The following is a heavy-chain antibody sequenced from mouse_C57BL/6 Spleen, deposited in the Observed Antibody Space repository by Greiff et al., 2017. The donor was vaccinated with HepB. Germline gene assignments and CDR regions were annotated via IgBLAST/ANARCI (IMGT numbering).Heavy chain of an antibody. CDR1: GYTFTSYW. Sequence: QVHVKQSGAELVRPGTSVKLSCKASGYTFTSYWMHWVKQRPGQGLEWIGVIDPSDSYTNYNQKFKGKATLTVDTSSSTAYMQLSSLTSEDSAVYYCARESSTGRAMDYWGQGTSVTVSS. V-gene: IGHV1-59*01. CDR2: IDPSDSYT. J-gene: IGHJ4*01. D-gene: IGHD4-1*02. CDR3: ARESSTGRAMDY.